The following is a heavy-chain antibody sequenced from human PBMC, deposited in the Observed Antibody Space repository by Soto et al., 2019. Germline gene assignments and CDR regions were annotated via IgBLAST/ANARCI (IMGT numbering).Heavy chain of an antibody. D-gene: IGHD3-3*01. J-gene: IGHJ6*02. CDR1: GYTFTGYY. V-gene: IGHV1-2*04. CDR3: ARDNYKDFWSGYYSYGMDV. Sequence: ASVKVSCKASGYTFTGYYMHWVRQAPGQGLEWMGWINPNSGGTNYAQKFQGWVTMTRDTSISTAYMELSRLRSDDTAVYYCARDNYKDFWSGYYSYGMDVWGQGTTVTVS. CDR2: INPNSGGT.